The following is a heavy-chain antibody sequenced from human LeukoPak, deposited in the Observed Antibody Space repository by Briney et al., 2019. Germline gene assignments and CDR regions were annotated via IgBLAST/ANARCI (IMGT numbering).Heavy chain of an antibody. CDR3: ARGCEYSSGLNWFDP. Sequence: SLKVSCKASGYTFTSYDINWVRQATGQGLEWMGWMKPNSGNTGYAQKFQGRVTITRNTSISTAYMELSSLRSEDTAVYYCARGCEYSSGLNWFDPWGQGTLVTVSS. V-gene: IGHV1-8*03. J-gene: IGHJ5*02. D-gene: IGHD6-19*01. CDR2: MKPNSGNT. CDR1: GYTFTSYD.